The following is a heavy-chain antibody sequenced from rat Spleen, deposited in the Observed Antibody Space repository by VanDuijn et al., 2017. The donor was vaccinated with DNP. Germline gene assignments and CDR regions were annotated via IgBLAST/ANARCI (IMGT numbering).Heavy chain of an antibody. D-gene: IGHD4-3*01. CDR2: ISSDGGST. CDR3: VRWNNSGFYFDY. J-gene: IGHJ2*01. CDR1: GFTFSDYY. V-gene: IGHV5-22*01. Sequence: EVQLVESGGGLVSPGRSLKLSCAGSGFTFSDYYMAWVRQAPTKGLDWVASISSDGGSTYYGDSVKGRFTISRDNAESTLHLQMNSLRSEDMATYHCVRWNNSGFYFDYWGQGVVVTVSS.